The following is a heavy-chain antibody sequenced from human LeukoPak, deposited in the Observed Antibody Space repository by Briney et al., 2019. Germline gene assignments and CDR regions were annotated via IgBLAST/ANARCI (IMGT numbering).Heavy chain of an antibody. D-gene: IGHD6-19*01. V-gene: IGHV1-46*01. CDR3: ARDLIPRISPAGMLLY. Sequence: GASVKVACKASGYTFTSYYMHWVRHAPGQGLEWMRITNPSGGSTSYAHKFQGRLTITRATSTSTVYMELSSLRSEDTAVYDCARDLIPRISPAGMLLYWGQGTLVSVSS. CDR1: GYTFTSYY. J-gene: IGHJ4*02. CDR2: TNPSGGST.